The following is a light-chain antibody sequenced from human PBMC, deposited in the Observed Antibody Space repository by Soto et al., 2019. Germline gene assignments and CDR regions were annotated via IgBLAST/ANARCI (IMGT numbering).Light chain of an antibody. CDR2: EVT. Sequence: QSALTQPASVSGSPGQSITISCTGTSSDIGAYNYVSWYQQIPDKAPKLIIYEVTNRPSGISNRFSASKSGNTASLTISGLQAEDEADYYFSSYTGSSTLVIFGGGTKLTVL. V-gene: IGLV2-14*01. J-gene: IGLJ2*01. CDR3: SSYTGSSTLVI. CDR1: SSDIGAYNY.